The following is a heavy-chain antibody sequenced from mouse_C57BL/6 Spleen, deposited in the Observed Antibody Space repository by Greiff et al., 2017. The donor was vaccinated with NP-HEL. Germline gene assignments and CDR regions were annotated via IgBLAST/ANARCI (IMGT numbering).Heavy chain of an antibody. Sequence: QVQLKESGAELARPGASVKLSCKASGYTFTSYGISWVKQRTGQGLEWIGEIYPRSGNTYYNEKFKGKATLTADKSSSTAYMELRSLTSEDSAVYFCARFGKDAMDYWGQGTSVTVSS. J-gene: IGHJ4*01. V-gene: IGHV1-81*01. CDR1: GYTFTSYG. CDR2: IYPRSGNT. D-gene: IGHD2-1*01. CDR3: ARFGKDAMDY.